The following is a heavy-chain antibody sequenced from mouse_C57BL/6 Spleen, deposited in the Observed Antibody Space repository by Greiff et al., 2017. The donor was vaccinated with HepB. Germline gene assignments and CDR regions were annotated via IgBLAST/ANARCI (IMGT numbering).Heavy chain of an antibody. Sequence: EVKVVESEGGLVQPGSSMKLSCTASGFTFSDYYMAWVRQVPEKGLEWVANINYDGSSTYYLDSLKSRFIISRGNAKNILYLQMSSLKSEDTATYYCAREGPYFDVWGTGTTVTVSS. V-gene: IGHV5-16*01. J-gene: IGHJ1*03. CDR2: INYDGSST. CDR1: GFTFSDYY. CDR3: AREGPYFDV.